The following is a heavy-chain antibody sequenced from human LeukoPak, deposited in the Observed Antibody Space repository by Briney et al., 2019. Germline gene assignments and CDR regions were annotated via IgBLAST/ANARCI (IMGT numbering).Heavy chain of an antibody. D-gene: IGHD6-19*01. CDR1: GGSISSSSYY. V-gene: IGHV4-39*01. Sequence: SETLSLTCTVSGGSISSSSYYWGWIRQPPGKGLEWIGSIYYSGGTYYNPSLKSRVTISVDTSKNQFSLKLSSVTAADTAVYYCATLAVAGPFDYWGQGTLVTVSS. J-gene: IGHJ4*02. CDR2: IYYSGGT. CDR3: ATLAVAGPFDY.